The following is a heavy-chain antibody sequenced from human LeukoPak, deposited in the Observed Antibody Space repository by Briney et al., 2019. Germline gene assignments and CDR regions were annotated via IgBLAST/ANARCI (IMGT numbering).Heavy chain of an antibody. CDR3: AKDKGAMNSALDY. J-gene: IGHJ4*02. CDR2: ISSSSSYI. V-gene: IGHV3-21*01. D-gene: IGHD3-10*01. CDR1: GFTFSSYS. Sequence: GGSLRLSCAASGFTFSSYSMNWVRQAPGKGLEWVSSISSSSSYIYYADSVKGRFTISRDNSKNTLYLQMSSLKPEDTAVYYCAKDKGAMNSALDYWGRGTLVTVSS.